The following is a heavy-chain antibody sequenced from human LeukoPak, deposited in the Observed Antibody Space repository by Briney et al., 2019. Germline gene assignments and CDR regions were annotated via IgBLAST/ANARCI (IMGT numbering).Heavy chain of an antibody. CDR1: AGSFSGYY. V-gene: IGHV4-59*01. CDR2: ISYSGST. Sequence: PSETLSLTCAVYAGSFSGYYWNWIRQPPGKGLEWIGYISYSGSTNYNPSLKSRVTISLDTSKNQFSLKLRSATDADTAVYYCARGFDSKSTYFDYWGQGTLVTVSS. CDR3: ARGFDSKSTYFDY. D-gene: IGHD5-12*01. J-gene: IGHJ4*02.